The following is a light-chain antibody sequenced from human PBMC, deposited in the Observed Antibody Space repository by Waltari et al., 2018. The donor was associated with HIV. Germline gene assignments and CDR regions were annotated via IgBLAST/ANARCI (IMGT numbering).Light chain of an antibody. V-gene: IGLV2-8*01. J-gene: IGLJ2*01. Sequence: QSALTQPPSASGSPGQSVTISCTGTSNHVGGYNYVSWYQQHPGKAPKLMIYEVSERPSGVPDRFSGSKSGNTASLTVSGLQAEDEADYYCSSYSGGNNFDVVFGGGTKLTVL. CDR3: SSYSGGNNFDVV. CDR1: SNHVGGYNY. CDR2: EVS.